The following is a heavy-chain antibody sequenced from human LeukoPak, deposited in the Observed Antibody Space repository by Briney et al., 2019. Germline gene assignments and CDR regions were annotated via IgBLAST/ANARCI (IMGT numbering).Heavy chain of an antibody. Sequence: GGSLRLSCAASGFTFRSYGMHWVRQAPGKGLEWVAFIRYDGRNKYYADSVKGRFTISRDNSKNTLYLQMNSLRAEDTAVYYCAELGITMIGGVWGKGTTVTISS. CDR1: GFTFRSYG. D-gene: IGHD3-10*02. CDR2: IRYDGRNK. J-gene: IGHJ6*04. V-gene: IGHV3-30*02. CDR3: AELGITMIGGV.